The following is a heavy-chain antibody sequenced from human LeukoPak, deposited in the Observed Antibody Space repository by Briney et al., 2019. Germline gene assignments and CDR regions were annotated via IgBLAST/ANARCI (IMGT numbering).Heavy chain of an antibody. V-gene: IGHV4-30-4*01. D-gene: IGHD2-21*02. CDR3: ARVGAYCGGDCYWIDY. Sequence: SETLSLTCTVSGGSISSGDYYWSWIRQPPGKGLEWIGYIYYSGSTYYNPSLKSRVTISVDTSKNQFSLKLNSVTAADTAVYYCARVGAYCGGDCYWIDYWGQGTLVTVSS. J-gene: IGHJ4*02. CDR1: GGSISSGDYY. CDR2: IYYSGST.